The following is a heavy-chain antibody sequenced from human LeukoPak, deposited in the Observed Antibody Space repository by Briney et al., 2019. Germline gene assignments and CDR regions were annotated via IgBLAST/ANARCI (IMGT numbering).Heavy chain of an antibody. D-gene: IGHD3-3*01. Sequence: GGSLRLSCAASGFTFSSYAMSWVRQAPGKGLEWVSAISGSGGSTYYADSVKGRFTISRDNSKNTLYLQMNSLRAEDTAVYYCAKVGYDFWSGRNHFDYWGQGTLVTVSS. CDR1: GFTFSSYA. J-gene: IGHJ4*02. V-gene: IGHV3-23*01. CDR2: ISGSGGST. CDR3: AKVGYDFWSGRNHFDY.